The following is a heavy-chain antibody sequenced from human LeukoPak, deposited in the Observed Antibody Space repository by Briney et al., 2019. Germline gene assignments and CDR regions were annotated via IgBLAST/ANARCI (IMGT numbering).Heavy chain of an antibody. CDR3: ARSLTVAGSIDY. V-gene: IGHV3-30*04. Sequence: QPGGSLRLSCTASGFTLSSYAMHWVRQAPGRGLEWVAVISYDGINQYLSDSVKGRFTISRDNSKHTLYLQMNSLRSEDTAIYYCARSLTVAGSIDYWGQGTLVIVSS. D-gene: IGHD6-19*01. CDR1: GFTLSSYA. CDR2: ISYDGINQ. J-gene: IGHJ4*02.